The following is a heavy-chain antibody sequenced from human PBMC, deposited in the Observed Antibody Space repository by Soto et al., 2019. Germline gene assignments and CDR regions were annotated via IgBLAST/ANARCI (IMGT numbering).Heavy chain of an antibody. CDR2: INPNSGGT. J-gene: IGHJ3*02. D-gene: IGHD3-22*01. CDR1: GYTFTGYY. V-gene: IGHV1-2*02. Sequence: ASVKVSCKASGYTFTGYYMHWVRQAPGQGLEWMGWINPNSGGTNYAQKFQGRVTMTRDTSISTAYMELSRLRSDDTAVYYCASRWYYDSSGYLDDAFDIWGQGTMVTVS. CDR3: ASRWYYDSSGYLDDAFDI.